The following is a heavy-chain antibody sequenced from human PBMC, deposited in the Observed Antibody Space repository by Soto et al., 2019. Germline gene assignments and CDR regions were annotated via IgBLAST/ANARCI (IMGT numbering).Heavy chain of an antibody. Sequence: GGSLRLSCAASGFTFSSYSMNWVRQAPGKGLEWVSSISSSSSYIYYADSVKGRFTISRDNAKNSLYLQMNSLRAEDTAVYYCARGGSEYYYYYGMDVWGQGTTVTVSS. CDR1: GFTFSSYS. J-gene: IGHJ6*02. CDR2: ISSSSSYI. V-gene: IGHV3-21*01. CDR3: ARGGSEYYYYYGMDV. D-gene: IGHD3-10*01.